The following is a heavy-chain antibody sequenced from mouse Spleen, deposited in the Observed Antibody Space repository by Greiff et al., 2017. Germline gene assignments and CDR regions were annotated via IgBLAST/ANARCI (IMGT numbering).Heavy chain of an antibody. D-gene: IGHD2-1*01. V-gene: IGHV1-77*01. CDR3: ARRGNGNSSWFAY. Sequence: QVQLKESGAELARPGASVKLSCKASGYTFTDYYINWVKQRTGQGLEWIGEIYPGSGNTYYNQKFKGKATLTVDKSSSTAYMELRSLTSEDTAVYYCARRGNGNSSWFAYWGQGTLVTVSA. CDR1: GYTFTDYY. CDR2: IYPGSGNT. J-gene: IGHJ3*01.